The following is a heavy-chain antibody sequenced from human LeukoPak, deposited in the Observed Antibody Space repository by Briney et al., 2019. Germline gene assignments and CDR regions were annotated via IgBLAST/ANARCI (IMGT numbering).Heavy chain of an antibody. J-gene: IGHJ1*01. CDR2: IYHSGST. CDR1: GGSISSGGYY. V-gene: IGHV4-30-2*01. Sequence: SQTLSLTCTVSGGSISSGGYYWSWIRQPPGKGLEWIGYIYHSGSTYYNPSLKSRVTISVDRSKNQFSLKLSSVTAADTAVYYCARAEGAAAANEYFQHWGQGTLVTVSS. D-gene: IGHD6-13*01. CDR3: ARAEGAAAANEYFQH.